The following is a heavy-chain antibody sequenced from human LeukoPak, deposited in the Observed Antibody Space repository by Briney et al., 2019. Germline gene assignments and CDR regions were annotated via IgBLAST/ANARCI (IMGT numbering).Heavy chain of an antibody. CDR2: IWYDGSNN. V-gene: IGHV3-33*01. J-gene: IGHJ4*02. CDR3: ARDQYSGTYSLDY. Sequence: GGSLRLSCAASGFTFSSYGMHWVRQAPGKGLEWVAVIWYDGSNNYYEDSVKGRFTISRDNSKNTLYLQMNSLRAEDTAVYYCARDQYSGTYSLDYWGQGTLVIVSS. D-gene: IGHD1-26*01. CDR1: GFTFSSYG.